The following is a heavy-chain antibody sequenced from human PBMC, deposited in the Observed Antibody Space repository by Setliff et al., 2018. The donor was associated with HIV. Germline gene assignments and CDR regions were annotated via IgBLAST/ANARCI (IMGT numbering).Heavy chain of an antibody. J-gene: IGHJ6*03. V-gene: IGHV3-23*01. D-gene: IGHD5-12*01. CDR2: ISGSGSST. CDR3: ARVPPDGYNERYYYYYYMDV. Sequence: PGGSLRLSCAASGFTFISYGMSWVRQAPGKGLEWVSSISGSGSSTYYADSVKGRFTISRDNAKNSLYLQMNGLRAEDTAVYYCARVPPDGYNERYYYYYYMDVWGKGTTVTVSS. CDR1: GFTFISYG.